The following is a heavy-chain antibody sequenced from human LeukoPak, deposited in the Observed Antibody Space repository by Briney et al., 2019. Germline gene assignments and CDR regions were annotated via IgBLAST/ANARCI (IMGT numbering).Heavy chain of an antibody. Sequence: SETLSLTCAVHGGSFSGYYWSWIRQPPGKGLEWIGEINHSGSTNYNPSLKRRVTISVNTSKNQFSLKLSSVTAADTAVYYCARGRYNRFSCSSTSCYLDAFDIWGQGTMVTVSS. V-gene: IGHV4-34*01. J-gene: IGHJ3*02. D-gene: IGHD2-2*01. CDR3: ARGRYNRFSCSSTSCYLDAFDI. CDR1: GGSFSGYY. CDR2: INHSGST.